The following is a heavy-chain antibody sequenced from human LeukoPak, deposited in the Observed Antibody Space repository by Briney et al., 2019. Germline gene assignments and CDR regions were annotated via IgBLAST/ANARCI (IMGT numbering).Heavy chain of an antibody. D-gene: IGHD3-10*01. CDR1: GFTFSSYS. J-gene: IGHJ4*02. Sequence: GGSLRLSCAASGFTFSSYSMNWVRQAPGKGLEWVSSISSSSSYIYYADSVKGRFTISRDNAKNSLYPQMNSLRAEDTAVYYCARDPGGFPFDYWGQGTLVTVSS. CDR2: ISSSSSYI. CDR3: ARDPGGFPFDY. V-gene: IGHV3-21*01.